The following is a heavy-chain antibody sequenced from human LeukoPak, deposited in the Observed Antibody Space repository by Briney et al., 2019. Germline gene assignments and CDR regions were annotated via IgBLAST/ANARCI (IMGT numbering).Heavy chain of an antibody. CDR2: ISAYNGNT. CDR3: ARAWVPWYNWNSGGFDP. CDR1: GYTFTSYG. J-gene: IGHJ5*02. D-gene: IGHD1-7*01. Sequence: GASVKVSCKASGYTFTSYGISWVRQAPGQGLEWMGWISAYNGNTNYAQKLQGRVTMTTDTSTSTAYMELRSLRSDDTAVSYCARAWVPWYNWNSGGFDPWGQGTLVTVSS. V-gene: IGHV1-18*01.